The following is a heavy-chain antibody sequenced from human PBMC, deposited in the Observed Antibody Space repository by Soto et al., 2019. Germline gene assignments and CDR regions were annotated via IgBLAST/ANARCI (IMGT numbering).Heavy chain of an antibody. CDR3: ARAQGYSSGPFDF. J-gene: IGHJ4*02. CDR2: IYHSGGT. Sequence: QVQLQESGPGLVKPSGTLSLTCGVSGGSISSSNWWSWVRQPPGKGLEWIGEIYHSGGTNYNPSLKSRVTISVDKSKNQYSLKLTSVTAADTAVYYCARAQGYSSGPFDFWGQGTLVTVSS. D-gene: IGHD6-19*01. CDR1: GGSISSSNW. V-gene: IGHV4-4*02.